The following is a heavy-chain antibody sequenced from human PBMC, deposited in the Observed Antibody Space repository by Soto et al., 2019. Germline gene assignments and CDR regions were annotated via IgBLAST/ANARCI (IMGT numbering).Heavy chain of an antibody. V-gene: IGHV1-2*02. Sequence: QVQLVQSGPEVKTPGASVRVSCKSSGYTFGAYYIHWVRQAPGQGLEWMGWVNPLSGGTNIAQRFQGRLRLTSDASINTVFMELSSLRSGDTALYFCAREFDSGDLGLDRWGQGTTVSVS. D-gene: IGHD2-21*01. CDR3: AREFDSGDLGLDR. J-gene: IGHJ6*02. CDR2: VNPLSGGT. CDR1: GYTFGAYY.